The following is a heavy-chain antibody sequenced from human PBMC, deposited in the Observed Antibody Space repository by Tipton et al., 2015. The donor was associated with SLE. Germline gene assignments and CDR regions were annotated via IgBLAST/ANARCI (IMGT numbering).Heavy chain of an antibody. Sequence: TLSLTCTVSGGSISSSNWWSWVRQPPGKGLEWIGEIYHSGSTNYNPSLKSRVTISVDTSKNQFSLKLSSVTAADTAVYYCARAGMYNWNYWMDYWGQGTLVTVSS. CDR2: IYHSGST. D-gene: IGHD1-7*01. J-gene: IGHJ4*02. V-gene: IGHV4-4*02. CDR3: ARAGMYNWNYWMDY. CDR1: GGSISSSNW.